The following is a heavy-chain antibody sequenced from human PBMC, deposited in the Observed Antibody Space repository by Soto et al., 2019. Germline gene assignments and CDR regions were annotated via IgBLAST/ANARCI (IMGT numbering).Heavy chain of an antibody. Sequence: QVQLQESGPGLVKPSETLSLTCTVSGDSISSYYWSWIRQPPGKGLEWVGYISYTGRTLYNPSLESRAPISLATSKNQLSLSLNSVTVAGTAVYYCASVVELPVWCDPWGRGTLVTVSS. CDR1: GDSISSYY. CDR3: ASVVELPVWCDP. V-gene: IGHV4-59*13. D-gene: IGHD1-1*01. J-gene: IGHJ5*02. CDR2: ISYTGRT.